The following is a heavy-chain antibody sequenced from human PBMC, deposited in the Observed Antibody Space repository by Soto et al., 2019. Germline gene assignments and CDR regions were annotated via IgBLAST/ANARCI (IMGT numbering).Heavy chain of an antibody. CDR2: ISAYNGNT. CDR3: ARDPGYCSGGSCLQEFDY. CDR1: GYTFTSYG. V-gene: IGHV1-18*01. Sequence: ASVKVSCKASGYTFTSYGISWVRQAPGQGLEWMGWISAYNGNTNYAQKLQGRVTMTTDTSTSTAYMELRSLRSDDTAVYYCARDPGYCSGGSCLQEFDYWGQGTLVTVSS. J-gene: IGHJ4*02. D-gene: IGHD2-15*01.